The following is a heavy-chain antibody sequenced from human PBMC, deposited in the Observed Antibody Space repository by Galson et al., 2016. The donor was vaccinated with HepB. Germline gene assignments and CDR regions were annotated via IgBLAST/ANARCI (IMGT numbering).Heavy chain of an antibody. Sequence: ETLSLTCSVSGASISGTNYYRGWIRQPPGRGLEWIGSIYYNGNTNYNPSFESRVTISVDTAKNHLSLSLSSVTAADTAVYYCATGVVVAGKMYYYYMDVWGKGTSVTVSS. J-gene: IGHJ6*03. CDR3: ATGVVVAGKMYYYYMDV. V-gene: IGHV4-39*01. CDR1: GASISGTNYY. CDR2: IYYNGNT. D-gene: IGHD6-19*01.